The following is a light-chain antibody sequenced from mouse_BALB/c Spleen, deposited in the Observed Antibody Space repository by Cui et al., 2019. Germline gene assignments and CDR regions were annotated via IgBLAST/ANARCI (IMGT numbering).Light chain of an antibody. CDR3: QQFWGTPLT. Sequence: DIQMTQSPASLSVSVGETVTITCRASENIYSNLAWYQQKQGKSPQLLVYAATNLADGVPSRFSGSGSGTQYSLKINSLQSEEFGSYYCQQFWGTPLTFGAGTKLELK. CDR1: ENIYSN. CDR2: AAT. J-gene: IGKJ5*01. V-gene: IGKV12-46*01.